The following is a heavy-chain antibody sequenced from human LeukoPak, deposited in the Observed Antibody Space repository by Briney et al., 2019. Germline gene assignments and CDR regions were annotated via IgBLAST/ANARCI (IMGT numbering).Heavy chain of an antibody. CDR3: ATSSGWYDYAY. D-gene: IGHD6-19*01. V-gene: IGHV1-69*04. J-gene: IGHJ4*02. Sequence: GASVKVSCKASGGTFSSYAISWVRQAPGQGLEWMGRIIPILGIANYAQKFQGRVTITADKSTSTAYMELSSLRSEDTAVYYCATSSGWYDYAYWGQGTLVTVSS. CDR1: GGTFSSYA. CDR2: IIPILGIA.